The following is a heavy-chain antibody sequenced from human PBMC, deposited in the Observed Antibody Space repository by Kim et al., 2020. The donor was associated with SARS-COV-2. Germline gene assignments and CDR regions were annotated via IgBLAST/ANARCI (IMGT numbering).Heavy chain of an antibody. CDR1: GYTFTSYD. D-gene: IGHD3-16*02. J-gene: IGHJ4*02. CDR2: MNPNSGNT. V-gene: IGHV1-8*02. CDR3: ARVLAQYDYVWGSYRYRDGFDY. Sequence: ASVKVSCKASGYTFTSYDINWVRQATGQGLEWMGWMNPNSGNTGYAQKFQGRVIMTRNTSISTAYMELSSLRSEDTAVYYCARVLAQYDYVWGSYRYRDGFDYWGQGTLVTVSS.